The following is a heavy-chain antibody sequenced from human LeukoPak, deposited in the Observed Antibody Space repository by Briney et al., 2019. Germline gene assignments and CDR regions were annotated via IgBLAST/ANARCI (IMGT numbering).Heavy chain of an antibody. CDR3: ATLGYSYGTDY. CDR2: IYTSGST. V-gene: IGHV4-61*02. Sequence: SPSETLSLTCTVSGDSIGSGNYYWTWIRQPAGKGLEWIGRIYTSGSTNYNPSLKSRVTISVDTSKNQFSLKLSSVTAADTAVYYCATLGYSYGTDYWGQGTLVTVSS. CDR1: GDSIGSGNYY. D-gene: IGHD5-18*01. J-gene: IGHJ4*02.